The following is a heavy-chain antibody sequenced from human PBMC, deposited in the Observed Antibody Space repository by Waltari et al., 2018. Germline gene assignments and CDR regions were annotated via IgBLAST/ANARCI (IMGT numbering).Heavy chain of an antibody. Sequence: QVQLVQAGAEVKKPGASVKVSCKASGYTFTGYHMHLERQAPGQGIEWEGWINPNSGGTNYAQKFQGRVTMTRDTSISTAYMELSRLRSDDTAVYYCARGEWELRGGFDYWGQGTLVTVSS. CDR2: INPNSGGT. V-gene: IGHV1-2*02. CDR1: GYTFTGYH. J-gene: IGHJ4*02. CDR3: ARGEWELRGGFDY. D-gene: IGHD1-26*01.